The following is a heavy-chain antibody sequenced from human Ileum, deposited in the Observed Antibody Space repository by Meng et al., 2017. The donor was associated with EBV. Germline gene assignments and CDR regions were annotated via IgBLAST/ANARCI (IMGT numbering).Heavy chain of an antibody. D-gene: IGHD1-7*01. Sequence: VQLQQQVRGPGMSEATLSLTCTVVVDSLWSDIWWSCVRRPPRKWLEWIGEDDAHGDTTYNHSPQSRVDISVVKSKNQFYLRRFSLTAAAAAVYYCGRDQGRELIHPWGQGTLVTVSS. J-gene: IGHJ5*02. V-gene: IGHV4-4*02. CDR2: DDAHGDT. CDR3: GRDQGRELIHP. CDR1: VDSLWSDIW.